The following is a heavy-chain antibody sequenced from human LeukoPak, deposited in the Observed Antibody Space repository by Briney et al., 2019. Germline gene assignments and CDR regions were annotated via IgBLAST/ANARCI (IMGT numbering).Heavy chain of an antibody. Sequence: GGSLRLSCAASGFTFSSYSMNWVRQAPGKGLEWVSSISSSSSYIYYADSVKGRFTISRDNAKNSLYLQMNSLRAEDTAVYYCAIDYYDSSGYHDYWGQGTLVTVSS. CDR1: GFTFSSYS. D-gene: IGHD3-22*01. J-gene: IGHJ4*02. V-gene: IGHV3-21*01. CDR3: AIDYYDSSGYHDY. CDR2: ISSSSSYI.